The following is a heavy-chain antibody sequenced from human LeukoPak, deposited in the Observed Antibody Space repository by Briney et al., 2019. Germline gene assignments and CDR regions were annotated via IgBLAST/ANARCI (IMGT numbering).Heavy chain of an antibody. CDR2: IYSGGNT. Sequence: PGGSLRLSRAASEFNVSSNYMSWVRQAAGKGLEGVSVIYSGGNTYYADSVKGRFTISKDSTKNTLYLQMSSLRAEDTAVYYCARGSQESGSYYLGDWGQGTLVTVSS. D-gene: IGHD3-10*01. CDR1: EFNVSSNY. CDR3: ARGSQESGSYYLGD. J-gene: IGHJ1*01. V-gene: IGHV3-53*01.